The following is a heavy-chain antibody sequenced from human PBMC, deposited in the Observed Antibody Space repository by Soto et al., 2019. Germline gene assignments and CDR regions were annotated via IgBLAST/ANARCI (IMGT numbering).Heavy chain of an antibody. Sequence: QAHLEQSGAEVKRPGSSVKVSCKASGYTFSDFDITCRRQASGQGLEWLGWMNAKSGDTFFAQRFQGKVNMTWDTSLSTAYMEVGSLTSDDTAMYYCARGNPFNYAGFDVWGQGTTVAVSS. J-gene: IGHJ6*02. V-gene: IGHV1-8*01. CDR1: GYTFSDFD. CDR2: MNAKSGDT. D-gene: IGHD3-16*01. CDR3: ARGNPFNYAGFDV.